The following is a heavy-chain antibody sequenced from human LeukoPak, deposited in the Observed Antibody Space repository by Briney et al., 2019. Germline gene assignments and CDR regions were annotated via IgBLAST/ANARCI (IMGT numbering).Heavy chain of an antibody. Sequence: ASVKVSCKASGYTFTGYYMHWVRQAPGQGLEWMGWINPNSGGTNYAQKFQGWVTMTRDTSISTAYMELSRLRSDDTAVYYCARPLHSSGWAAEYFQHWGQGTLVTVSS. CDR3: ARPLHSSGWAAEYFQH. J-gene: IGHJ1*01. V-gene: IGHV1-2*04. D-gene: IGHD6-19*01. CDR1: GYTFTGYY. CDR2: INPNSGGT.